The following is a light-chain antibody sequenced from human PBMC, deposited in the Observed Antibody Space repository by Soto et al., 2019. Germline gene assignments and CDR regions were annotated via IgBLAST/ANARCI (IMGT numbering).Light chain of an antibody. CDR3: QQRGSWPPSIT. CDR1: QSVSSN. J-gene: IGKJ5*01. Sequence: IVMTQSPATLSVSPGERATLSCRASQSVSSNLAWYQQKPGQSPRLLIHDASSRTTGTPARFSGSGSGTDFTLTISSLEPEDFAVYYCQQRGSWPPSITFGQGTRLEIK. V-gene: IGKV3-11*01. CDR2: DAS.